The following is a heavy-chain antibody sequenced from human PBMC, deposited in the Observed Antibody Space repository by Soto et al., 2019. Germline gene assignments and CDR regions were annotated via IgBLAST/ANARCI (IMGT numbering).Heavy chain of an antibody. J-gene: IGHJ5*02. CDR3: ARHQEIAARPIENWFDP. V-gene: IGHV5-10-1*01. Sequence: GESLKISCKVSGYSFTSYWISWVRQMPGKGLEWMGRIDPSDSYTNYSPSFQGHVTISADKSISTAYLQWSSLKASDTAMYYCARHQEIAARPIENWFDPWGQGTLVTVSS. CDR1: GYSFTSYW. CDR2: IDPSDSYT. D-gene: IGHD6-6*01.